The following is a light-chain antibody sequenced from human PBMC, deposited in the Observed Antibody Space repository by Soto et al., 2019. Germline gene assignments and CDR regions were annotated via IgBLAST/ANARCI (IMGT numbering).Light chain of an antibody. Sequence: QSVLTQPPSVSGAPGQRVTISCTGSSSNIGAGYDVHWYQQLPGTAPNLLIYGNSNRPSGVPDRFSGSKSGTSASLAITGLQADDEADYYAQSYDSSLSGSQVFGTGTKVTAL. CDR1: SSNIGAGYD. CDR2: GNS. J-gene: IGLJ1*01. CDR3: QSYDSSLSGSQV. V-gene: IGLV1-40*01.